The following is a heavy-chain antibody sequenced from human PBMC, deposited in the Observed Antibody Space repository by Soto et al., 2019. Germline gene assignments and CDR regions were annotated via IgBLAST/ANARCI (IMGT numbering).Heavy chain of an antibody. CDR3: ASSANGYNPFDY. CDR1: GFTFSSYA. J-gene: IGHJ4*02. CDR2: ISYDGSNK. D-gene: IGHD2-8*01. Sequence: QVQLVESGGGVVQPGRSLRLSCAASGFTFSSYAMHWVRQAPGKGLEWVAVISYDGSNKYYADSVKGRFTISRDNSKNTLYLQMNSLRAEDTAVYYCASSANGYNPFDYWGQGTLVTVSS. V-gene: IGHV3-30-3*01.